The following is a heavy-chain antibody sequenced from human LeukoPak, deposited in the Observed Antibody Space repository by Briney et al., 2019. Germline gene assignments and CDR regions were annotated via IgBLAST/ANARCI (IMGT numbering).Heavy chain of an antibody. Sequence: GGSLRLSCAVSGFTLSSYWMHWVRQAPGKGLVWVSRINSDGSSTSYADSVRGRFTISRDNAKSTLYLQMNSLRAEDTAVYYCARGPQRGAAANYYGMDVWGQGTTVTVSS. V-gene: IGHV3-74*01. CDR2: INSDGSST. CDR3: ARGPQRGAAANYYGMDV. D-gene: IGHD2-2*01. CDR1: GFTLSSYW. J-gene: IGHJ6*02.